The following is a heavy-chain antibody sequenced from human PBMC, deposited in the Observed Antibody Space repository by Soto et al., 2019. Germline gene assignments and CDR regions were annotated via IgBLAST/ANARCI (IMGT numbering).Heavy chain of an antibody. CDR2: IFHSGNA. CDR1: GGSMRNVY. D-gene: IGHD2-15*01. V-gene: IGHV4-59*01. CDR3: ARAHAPTLPFDY. Sequence: XATLSLTCTVSGGSMRNVYWSWIRQPPGKRLEWIGFIFHSGNAKYNPSLKSRVTISIDTSKSQFSLSLDSVTAADTAVYFCARAHAPTLPFDYWGLGTLVTVS. J-gene: IGHJ4*01.